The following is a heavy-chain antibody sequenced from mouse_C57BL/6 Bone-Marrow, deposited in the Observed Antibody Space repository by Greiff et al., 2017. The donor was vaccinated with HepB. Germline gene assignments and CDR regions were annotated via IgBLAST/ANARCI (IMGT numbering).Heavy chain of an antibody. D-gene: IGHD2-4*01. Sequence: VQLQQSGPGLLAPSQSLSIPCTVPGFSLTSYVLSGVRQPPGKGLEWRGVIWGDGSTNYLSALISRLSISKDNSTSQVFLKLNSLQTDDTATYYCAKPSYDYPFAYWGQGTLVTVSA. CDR1: GFSLTSYV. CDR2: IWGDGST. CDR3: AKPSYDYPFAY. J-gene: IGHJ3*01. V-gene: IGHV2-3*01.